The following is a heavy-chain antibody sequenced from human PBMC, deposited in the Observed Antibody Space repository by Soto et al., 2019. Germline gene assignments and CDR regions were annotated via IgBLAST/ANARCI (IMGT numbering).Heavy chain of an antibody. CDR3: ARHAYCGGDCYPDY. CDR2: IYPGDSDS. Sequence: PGESLKISCEGSGYNFATYWIAWVRQMPGKGLEYMGIIYPGDSDSRYSPSFQGQVTFSADKSISTAYLQWSSLKASDTAMYYCARHAYCGGDCYPDYWGQGTLVTVSS. V-gene: IGHV5-51*01. J-gene: IGHJ4*02. D-gene: IGHD2-21*02. CDR1: GYNFATYW.